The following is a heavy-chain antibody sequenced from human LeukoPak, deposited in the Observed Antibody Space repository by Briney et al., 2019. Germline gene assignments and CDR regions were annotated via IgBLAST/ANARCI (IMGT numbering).Heavy chain of an antibody. Sequence: KTSETLSLTCAVYGGSFSGYYWSWIRQPPGKGLEWIGEINHSGSTNYNPSLKSRVTISVDTSKNQFSLKLSSVTAADTAVYYCARNGHSSGWYYFDYWGQGTLVTVSS. CDR3: ARNGHSSGWYYFDY. J-gene: IGHJ4*02. D-gene: IGHD6-19*01. V-gene: IGHV4-34*01. CDR2: INHSGST. CDR1: GGSFSGYY.